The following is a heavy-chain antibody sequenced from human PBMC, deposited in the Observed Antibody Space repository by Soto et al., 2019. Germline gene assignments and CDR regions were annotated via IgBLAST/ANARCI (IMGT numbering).Heavy chain of an antibody. J-gene: IGHJ6*02. CDR1: GYTFTGYY. CDR3: AREVDYYYGMDV. Sequence: ASVKVSCKASGYTFTGYYMHWVRQAPGQGLERMGWINPNSGGTNYAQKFQGWVTMTRDTSISTAYMELSRLRSDDTAVYYCAREVDYYYGMDVWGQGTTVTVSS. CDR2: INPNSGGT. D-gene: IGHD5-12*01. V-gene: IGHV1-2*04.